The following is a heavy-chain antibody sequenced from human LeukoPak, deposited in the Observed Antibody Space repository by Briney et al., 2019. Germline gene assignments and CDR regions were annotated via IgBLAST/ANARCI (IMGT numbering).Heavy chain of an antibody. D-gene: IGHD6-6*01. CDR2: MNHNNGNT. J-gene: IGHJ4*02. V-gene: IGHV1-8*01. CDR1: GGTFTSYD. Sequence: ASVKVSCKASGGTFTSYDFNWVRQATGQGLEWMGWMNHNNGNTGYAQKFQGRVTMTRDTSTSTVYMELSSLRSEDTAIYSCARMWAARRIYYFDYWGQGTLVTVSS. CDR3: ARMWAARRIYYFDY.